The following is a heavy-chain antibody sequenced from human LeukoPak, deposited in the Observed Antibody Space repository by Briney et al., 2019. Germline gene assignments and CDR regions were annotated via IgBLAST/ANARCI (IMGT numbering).Heavy chain of an antibody. J-gene: IGHJ4*02. CDR2: IKQDGSEK. CDR3: TRELERLFDS. Sequence: GGSLRLSCAGSGFTSRRYWMSWVRQAPGKGLEWVANIKQDGSEKYYVDSVKGRFTISRDNAKNSLYLQMNSLRAEDTAVYYCTRELERLFDSWGQGTLVTVSS. V-gene: IGHV3-7*01. D-gene: IGHD1-1*01. CDR1: GFTSRRYW.